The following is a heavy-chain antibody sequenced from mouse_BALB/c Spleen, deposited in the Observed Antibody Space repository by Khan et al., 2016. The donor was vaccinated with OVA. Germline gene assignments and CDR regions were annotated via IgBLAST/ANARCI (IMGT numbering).Heavy chain of an antibody. Sequence: EVKLLESGPGLVKPSQSLSLTCTVTGYSITNNYAWNWIRQFPGNKLEWMGYISYSGSTNYNPSLKSRISITRDTSKNQFFLQLNSVTTEDTATYYCARGNYYGYYFDYGGQGTTLTVSS. CDR1: GYSITNNYA. V-gene: IGHV3-2*02. J-gene: IGHJ2*01. CDR3: ARGNYYGYYFDY. CDR2: ISYSGST. D-gene: IGHD1-1*01.